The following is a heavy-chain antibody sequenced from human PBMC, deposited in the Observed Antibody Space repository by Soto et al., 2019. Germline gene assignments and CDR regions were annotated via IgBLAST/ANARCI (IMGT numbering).Heavy chain of an antibody. CDR1: CYSLMKCG. J-gene: IGHJ4*02. CDR2: ISPYSGYT. Sequence: ASVKVSCEGFCYSLMKCGINWVRQAPGQGLEWVGWISPYSGYTHSAQKFHGRLTLTTDTAASTAYMELRILRSADTALYYCAREASVLIPAAQPSRFDSWGQGTLVTVSS. CDR3: AREASVLIPAAQPSRFDS. D-gene: IGHD2-2*01. V-gene: IGHV1-18*01.